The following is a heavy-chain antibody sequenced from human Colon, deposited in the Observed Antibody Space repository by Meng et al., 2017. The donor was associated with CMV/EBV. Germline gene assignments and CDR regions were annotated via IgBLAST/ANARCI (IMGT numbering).Heavy chain of an antibody. D-gene: IGHD3-22*01. Sequence: GESLKISCEASGFTFSSYAMNWVRQAPGKGLEWVAIITYDGSNTYYGDSVKGRFTISRDNAKSTLFLQMDNLTTEDTAVYYCARDPEFYYDGGSFYFDLWGQGTRVTVSS. J-gene: IGHJ4*02. V-gene: IGHV3-30-3*01. CDR1: GFTFSSYA. CDR3: ARDPEFYYDGGSFYFDL. CDR2: ITYDGSNT.